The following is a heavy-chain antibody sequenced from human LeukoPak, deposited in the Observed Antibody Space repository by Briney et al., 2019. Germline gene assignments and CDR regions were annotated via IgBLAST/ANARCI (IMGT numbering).Heavy chain of an antibody. CDR2: VYHSGST. V-gene: IGHV4-4*02. CDR3: ASRGRQTTGFDY. D-gene: IGHD3-10*01. CDR1: GGSISSSNW. J-gene: IGHJ4*02. Sequence: SETLSLTCAVSGGSISSSNWWSWVRQPPGKGLEWIGEVYHSGSTNYNASLESRVTISIDTSKNQFSLKLSSVTAADTAVYYCASRGRQTTGFDYWGQGTLVTVSS.